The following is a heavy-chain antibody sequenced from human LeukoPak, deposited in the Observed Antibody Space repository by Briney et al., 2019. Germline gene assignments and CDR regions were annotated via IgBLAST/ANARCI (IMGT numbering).Heavy chain of an antibody. D-gene: IGHD3-3*01. Sequence: SETLSLTCTVSGGSISSSGYYWGWIRQPPGKGLEWIGSIYYSGSTYYNPSLKSRVTISVDTSKNQFSLKLSSVTAADTAVYHCARRMYYDFWSGQVNFDYWGQGTLVTVSS. CDR1: GGSISSSGYY. V-gene: IGHV4-39*01. CDR2: IYYSGST. CDR3: ARRMYYDFWSGQVNFDY. J-gene: IGHJ4*02.